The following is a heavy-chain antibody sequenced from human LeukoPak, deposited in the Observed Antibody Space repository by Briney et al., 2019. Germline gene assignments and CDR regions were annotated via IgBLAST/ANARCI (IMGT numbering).Heavy chain of an antibody. CDR3: ARGRFLDAYDI. J-gene: IGHJ3*02. CDR2: IYYSGST. CDR1: GGSISSYY. V-gene: IGHV4-59*01. Sequence: PSETLSLTCTVSGGSISSYYWSWIRQPPGKGLEWIGYIYYSGSTKYKPSLKSRVTISVDTSKNQFSLKLSSVTAADTAVYYCARGRFLDAYDIWGQGTMVTVSS. D-gene: IGHD3-3*01.